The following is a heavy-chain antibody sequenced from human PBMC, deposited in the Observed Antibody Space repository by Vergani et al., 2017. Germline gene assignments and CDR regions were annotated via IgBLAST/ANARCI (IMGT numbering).Heavy chain of an antibody. CDR2: ISWHSGSI. D-gene: IGHD3-22*01. Sequence: EVQLVESGGGLVQPGRSLRLSCAASGFTFDDYAKHWVRQAPGKGLEWVSGISWHSGSIGYADSVKGRFTISRDNAKNSLYLQMNSLRAEDTALYYCAKDSSSGGPAGPFDFWGQGTLVTVSS. J-gene: IGHJ4*02. CDR3: AKDSSSGGPAGPFDF. V-gene: IGHV3-9*01. CDR1: GFTFDDYA.